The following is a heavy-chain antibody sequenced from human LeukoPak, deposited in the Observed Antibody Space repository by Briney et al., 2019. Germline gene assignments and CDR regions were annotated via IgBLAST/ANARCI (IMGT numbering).Heavy chain of an antibody. D-gene: IGHD2/OR15-2a*01. CDR3: ARVALLNFLARHHGYFDL. J-gene: IGHJ2*01. Sequence: PSETLSLTCTVSGVSISSGSYYWSWIRQPAGKGLEWIGRIYTSGSTNYNPSLKSRVTISVDTSKNQFSLKLSSVTAADTAVYYCARVALLNFLARHHGYFDLWGRGTLVTVSS. CDR1: GVSISSGSYY. V-gene: IGHV4-61*02. CDR2: IYTSGST.